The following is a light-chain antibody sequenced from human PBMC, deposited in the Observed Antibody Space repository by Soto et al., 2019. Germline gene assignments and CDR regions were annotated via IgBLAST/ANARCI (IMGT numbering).Light chain of an antibody. CDR2: AAS. V-gene: IGKV1-39*01. J-gene: IGKJ5*01. CDR3: QQCYIAPIT. CDR1: QTISTF. Sequence: DIQMPHSPSSLAASVGDRVTVTCRSSQTISTFLNWYQQKPGKAPRLLIYAASSLQTGVPSRFSGGGSGTDFTLTISSLQPEDFATYYCQQCYIAPITFGHGTRLEMK.